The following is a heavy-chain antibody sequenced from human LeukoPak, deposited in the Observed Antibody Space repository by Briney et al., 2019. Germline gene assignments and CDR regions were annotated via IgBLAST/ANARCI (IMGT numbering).Heavy chain of an antibody. Sequence: GGSLRLSCAASGFTFSSYEMNWVRQAPGKGLEWVSYISSSGSTIYYADSVKGRFTISRDNAKNSLYLQMNSLRAEDTAVYYCARDRILWFGELFYYGMTSGAKGPRSPSPQ. V-gene: IGHV3-48*03. CDR3: ARDRILWFGELFYYGMTS. CDR2: ISSSGSTI. CDR1: GFTFSSYE. J-gene: IGHJ6*04. D-gene: IGHD3-10*01.